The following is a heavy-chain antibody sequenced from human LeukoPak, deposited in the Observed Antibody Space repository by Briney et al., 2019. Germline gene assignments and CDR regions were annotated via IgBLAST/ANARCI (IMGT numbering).Heavy chain of an antibody. D-gene: IGHD1-26*01. CDR1: GGSISRYF. J-gene: IGHJ3*02. V-gene: IGHV4-59*01. CDR3: ARDRRRELLHAFDI. Sequence: SETLSLTCTVSGGSISRYFWSWIRQPPGKGLEWIAYIDYSGSTNYNPSLKSRLTISLDASKNQFSLKLSSVTAADTAVYYCARDRRRELLHAFDIWGQGTMVTVSS. CDR2: IDYSGST.